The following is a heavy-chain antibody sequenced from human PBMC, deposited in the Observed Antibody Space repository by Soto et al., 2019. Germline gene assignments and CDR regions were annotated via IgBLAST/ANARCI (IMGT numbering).Heavy chain of an antibody. Sequence: QVQLVQSGAEVKKPGSSVKVSCKASGGTFSSYAISWVRQAPGQGLEWMGGIIPIFGTANYAQKFQGRVTIPADESTSTAYMELSSLRSEDTAVYYCARVVRDCSSTSCFYYYYGMDVWGQGTTVTVSS. CDR1: GGTFSSYA. V-gene: IGHV1-69*01. CDR2: IIPIFGTA. J-gene: IGHJ6*02. D-gene: IGHD2-2*01. CDR3: ARVVRDCSSTSCFYYYYGMDV.